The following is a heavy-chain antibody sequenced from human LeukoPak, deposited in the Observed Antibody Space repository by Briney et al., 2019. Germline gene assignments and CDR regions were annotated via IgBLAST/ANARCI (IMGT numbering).Heavy chain of an antibody. CDR1: GGSISSSSYY. J-gene: IGHJ4*02. CDR2: IYYSGST. V-gene: IGHV4-61*05. CDR3: ARSVVTAVFDY. Sequence: SETLSLTCTVSGGSISSSSYYWGWIRQPPGKGLEWIGYIYYSGSTNYNPSLKSRVTISVDTSENQFSLKLSSVTAADTAVYYCARSVVTAVFDYWGQGTLVTVSS. D-gene: IGHD2-21*02.